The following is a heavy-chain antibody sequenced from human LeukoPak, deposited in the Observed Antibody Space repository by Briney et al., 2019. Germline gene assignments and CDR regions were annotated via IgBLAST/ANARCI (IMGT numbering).Heavy chain of an antibody. CDR3: ARISGYLTY. CDR2: IYYSGST. CDR1: GGSIIGYY. V-gene: IGHV4-59*01. D-gene: IGHD3-22*01. J-gene: IGHJ4*02. Sequence: SETLSLNCTVSGGSIIGYYWSWIRQSPGKGLEWIGYIYYSGSTNYNPSLKSRVTISVDTSKNQFSLKLSSVTAADTAIYYCARISGYLTYWGQGTLVTVSS.